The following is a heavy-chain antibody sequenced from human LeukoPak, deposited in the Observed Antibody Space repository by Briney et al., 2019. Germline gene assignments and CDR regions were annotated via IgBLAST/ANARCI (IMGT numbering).Heavy chain of an antibody. D-gene: IGHD6-19*01. J-gene: IGHJ5*02. CDR3: ARGGGYSSGWYLSWFDP. V-gene: IGHV4-4*02. Sequence: SGTLSLTCAVSGGSISSSNWWSWVRQPPGKGLEWIGEIYHSGSTNYNPSLKSRVTISVDTSKNQFSLKLSSVTAADTAVYYCARGGGYSSGWYLSWFDPWGQGTLVTVSS. CDR2: IYHSGST. CDR1: GGSISSSNW.